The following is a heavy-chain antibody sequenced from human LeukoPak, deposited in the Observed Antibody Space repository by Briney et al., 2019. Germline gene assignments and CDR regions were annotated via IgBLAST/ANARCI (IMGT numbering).Heavy chain of an antibody. Sequence: GRSLRLSCAASGFTFSSYAMHWVRQAPGKGLEWVAVISYDGSNIYYADSVKGRFTISRDNSKNTLYLQVNSLRAEDTAVYYCASDYSIGYYRTFDYWGQGTLVTVSS. CDR2: ISYDGSNI. CDR1: GFTFSSYA. J-gene: IGHJ4*02. CDR3: ASDYSIGYYRTFDY. V-gene: IGHV3-30*04. D-gene: IGHD3-22*01.